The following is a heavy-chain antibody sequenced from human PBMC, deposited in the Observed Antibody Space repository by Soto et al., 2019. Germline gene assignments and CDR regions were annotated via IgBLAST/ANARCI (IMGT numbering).Heavy chain of an antibody. CDR3: VRGGYSSSWERLDP. J-gene: IGHJ5*02. CDR1: GSTFPNYP. V-gene: IGHV3-30-3*01. D-gene: IGHD4-4*01. Sequence: PGGSLRLSCTASGSTFPNYPMHWVRQAPDKGLEWVAVISHDGVTKNSADSVKGRFTISRDNSRNTLYLQINSLRIEDTAMYYCVRGGYSSSWERLDPWGQGTLVTVSS. CDR2: ISHDGVTK.